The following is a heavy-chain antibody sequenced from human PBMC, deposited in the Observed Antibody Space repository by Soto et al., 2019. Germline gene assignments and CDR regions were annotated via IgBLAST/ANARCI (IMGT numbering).Heavy chain of an antibody. J-gene: IGHJ4*02. CDR2: ISAYNGNT. CDR3: ARDPPPPDY. CDR1: GYTFASYA. Sequence: QVQLVQSGAEVKKPGASVKVSCKASGYTFASYAISWMRQAPGQGLEWMGWISAYNGNTNYAQKLQGRVTMTTDTSTSTAYVEFASLRSYHTAVYYCARDPPPPDYWGQGTLVTVSS. V-gene: IGHV1-18*01.